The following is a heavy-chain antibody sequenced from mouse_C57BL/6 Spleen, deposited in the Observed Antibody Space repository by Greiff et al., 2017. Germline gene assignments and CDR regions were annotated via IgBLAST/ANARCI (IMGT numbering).Heavy chain of an antibody. V-gene: IGHV3-1*01. Sequence: DVHLVESGPGMVKPSQSLSLTCTVTGYSITSGYDWHWIRHFPGNKLEWMGYISYSGSTNYNPSLKSRISITHDTSKNHFFLKLNSVTTEDTATYYCARGDYYGSSSWFAYWGQGTLVTVSA. CDR1: GYSITSGYD. D-gene: IGHD1-1*01. CDR2: ISYSGST. CDR3: ARGDYYGSSSWFAY. J-gene: IGHJ3*01.